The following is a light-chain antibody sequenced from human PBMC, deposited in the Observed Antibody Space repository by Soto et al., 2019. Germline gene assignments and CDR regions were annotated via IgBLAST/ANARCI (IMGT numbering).Light chain of an antibody. CDR2: GTS. Sequence: ELVLTQSPGTLSLSPGETATLSCRDSERIYVADLGWYQQKPGQAPRLLIYGTSSRATGIPDRFSGSGSGTDFSLTISRLEPEDFAVYYCQQYGNSPITFGQGTRLEIK. CDR1: ERIYVAD. J-gene: IGKJ5*01. CDR3: QQYGNSPIT. V-gene: IGKV3-20*01.